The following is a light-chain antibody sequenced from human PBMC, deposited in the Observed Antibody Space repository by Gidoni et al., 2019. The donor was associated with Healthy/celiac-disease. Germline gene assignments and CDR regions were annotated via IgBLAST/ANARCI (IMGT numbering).Light chain of an antibody. CDR1: QNVSSN. V-gene: IGKV3-15*01. J-gene: IGKJ1*01. CDR2: GAS. CDR3: QQYNNWPRT. Sequence: ELVMTQSPATLSVSPGERATLSCRASQNVSSNLAWYQQKPGQAPRLLIYGASTRATGIPARFSGSGSGTEFTLTISSLQSEDFAVYYCQQYNNWPRTFGQGTKVEIK.